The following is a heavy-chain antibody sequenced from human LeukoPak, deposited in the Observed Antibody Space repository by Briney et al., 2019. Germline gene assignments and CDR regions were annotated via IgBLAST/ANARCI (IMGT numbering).Heavy chain of an antibody. V-gene: IGHV1-2*02. Sequence: ASVKASCKASGYTFADFSIHWVRQAPGQGLEWIGWINPNSGDTNYAQNFLGRVTMTRDTSISTVYMQLIRLRSDDTALYYCARDATSGDPYYFDYWGQGSLVAVSS. J-gene: IGHJ4*02. D-gene: IGHD3-16*01. CDR2: INPNSGDT. CDR3: ARDATSGDPYYFDY. CDR1: GYTFADFS.